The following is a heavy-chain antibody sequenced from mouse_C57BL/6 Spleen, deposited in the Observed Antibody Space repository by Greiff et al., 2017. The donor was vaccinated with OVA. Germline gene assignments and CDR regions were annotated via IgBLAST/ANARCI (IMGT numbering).Heavy chain of an antibody. CDR1: GYTFTSYW. V-gene: IGHV1-50*01. CDR3: ARRVTAQASGYAMDY. D-gene: IGHD3-2*02. J-gene: IGHJ4*01. CDR2: IDPSDSYT. Sequence: QVQLKQPGAELVKPGASVKLSCKASGYTFTSYWMQWVQQRPGQGLEWIGEIDPSDSYTNYNQKFKGKATLTVDTSSSTAYMQLSSLTSEDSAVYYCARRVTAQASGYAMDYWGQGTSVTVSS.